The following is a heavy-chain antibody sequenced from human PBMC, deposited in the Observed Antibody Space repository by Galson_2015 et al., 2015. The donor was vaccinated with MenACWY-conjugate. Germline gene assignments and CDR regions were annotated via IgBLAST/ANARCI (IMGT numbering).Heavy chain of an antibody. J-gene: IGHJ3*02. Sequence: SLRLSCAVSGFIFTNAWMNWVRQAPGKGLEWVGRIRGKSDGGTIDYAAPVKGRFIISRDDSVDTLYLDMNGLKTEDTAMYYCTTDLLMWFGELTSLDAFDIWGHGTMVIVSS. CDR2: IRGKSDGGTI. CDR1: GFIFTNAW. CDR3: TTDLLMWFGELTSLDAFDI. D-gene: IGHD3-10*01. V-gene: IGHV3-15*07.